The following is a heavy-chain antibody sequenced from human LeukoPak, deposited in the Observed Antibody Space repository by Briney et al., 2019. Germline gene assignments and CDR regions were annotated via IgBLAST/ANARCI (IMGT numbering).Heavy chain of an antibody. CDR1: GYTLTELS. V-gene: IGHV1-24*01. D-gene: IGHD1-26*01. CDR3: ARRIRWGIVGATSGIWYFDY. J-gene: IGHJ4*02. CDR2: FDPEDGET. Sequence: ASVKVSCKVSGYTLTELSMHWVRQAPGKGLEWMGGFDPEDGETIYAQKFQGRVTMTEDTSTDTAYMELSSLRSEDTAVYYCARRIRWGIVGATSGIWYFDYWGQGTLVTASS.